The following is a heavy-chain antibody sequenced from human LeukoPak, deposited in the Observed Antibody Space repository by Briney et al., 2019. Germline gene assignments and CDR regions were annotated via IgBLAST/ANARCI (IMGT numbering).Heavy chain of an antibody. Sequence: GGSLRLSCVASGVTFSNYWRSWVRQAPGKGLERLANMKEDGSARYYVDSMKGRFTIFRDNAKNSLYLQMYSLRAEDTAVYYCAREQGWSDSYYGMDVWGQGTTVTVSS. CDR2: MKEDGSAR. J-gene: IGHJ6*02. CDR1: GVTFSNYW. V-gene: IGHV3-7*01. CDR3: AREQGWSDSYYGMDV.